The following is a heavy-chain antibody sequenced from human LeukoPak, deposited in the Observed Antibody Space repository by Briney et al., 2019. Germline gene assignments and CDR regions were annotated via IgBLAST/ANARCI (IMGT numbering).Heavy chain of an antibody. CDR1: GFTFSSYW. J-gene: IGHJ4*02. D-gene: IGHD6-13*01. CDR3: AREFSAAAGFFDY. V-gene: IGHV3-74*01. Sequence: GGSLRLSCAASGFTFSSYWMHWVRQAPGKGLVWVSRINSDGSSTSYADSVKGRFTISRDNAKNTLYLQMHSLRAEDTAVYYCAREFSAAAGFFDYWGQGTLVTVSS. CDR2: INSDGSST.